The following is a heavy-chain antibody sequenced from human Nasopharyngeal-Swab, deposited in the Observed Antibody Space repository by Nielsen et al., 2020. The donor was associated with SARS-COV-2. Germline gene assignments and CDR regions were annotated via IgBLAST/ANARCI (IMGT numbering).Heavy chain of an antibody. V-gene: IGHV1-69*01. D-gene: IGHD1-26*01. CDR3: ARDGVGATTRWFDP. J-gene: IGHJ5*02. CDR2: IIPIFGTA. Sequence: WVRQAPGQGLEWMGGIIPIFGTANYAQKFQGRVTITADESTSTAYMELSSPRSEDTAVYYCARDGVGATTRWFDPWGQGTLVTISS.